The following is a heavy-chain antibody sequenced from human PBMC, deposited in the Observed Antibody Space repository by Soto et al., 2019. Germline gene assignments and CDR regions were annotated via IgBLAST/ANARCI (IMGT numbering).Heavy chain of an antibody. V-gene: IGHV4-34*01. CDR3: ATPHSNSSVP. Sequence: SETLSLTCAVYGGSFSGYYWSWIRQPPGKGLEWIGEINHSGSTNYNPSLKSRVTISVDTSKNQFSLKLSSVTAADTAVYYCATPHSNSSVPWGQGTLVTVSS. CDR1: GGSFSGYY. J-gene: IGHJ5*02. CDR2: INHSGST.